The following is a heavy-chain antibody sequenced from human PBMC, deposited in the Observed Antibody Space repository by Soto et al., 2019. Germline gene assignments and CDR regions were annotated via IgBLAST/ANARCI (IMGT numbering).Heavy chain of an antibody. V-gene: IGHV3-23*01. D-gene: IGHD5-12*01. CDR2: ISGSGGST. J-gene: IGHJ4*02. Sequence: GGSLRLSCAASGFTFSSYAMSWVRQAPGKGLEWVSAISGSGGSTYYADSVKGRFTISRDNSKNTLYLQMNSLRAEDTAVYYCAPDIVATEDADVDYWGQGTLVTVSS. CDR1: GFTFSSYA. CDR3: APDIVATEDADVDY.